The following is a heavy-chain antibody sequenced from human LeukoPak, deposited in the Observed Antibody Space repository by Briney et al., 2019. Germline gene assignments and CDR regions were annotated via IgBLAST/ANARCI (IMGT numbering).Heavy chain of an antibody. Sequence: GGSLRLSCAASGFTFSSMNWVRQASGKGLEWVSSISSSSSYIYYADSVKGRFTISRDNAKNSLYLQMNSLRAEDTAVYYCARDQRITIFGVASRADAFDIWGQGTLVTVSS. CDR3: ARDQRITIFGVASRADAFDI. J-gene: IGHJ3*02. D-gene: IGHD3-3*01. CDR1: GFTFSS. CDR2: ISSSSSYI. V-gene: IGHV3-21*01.